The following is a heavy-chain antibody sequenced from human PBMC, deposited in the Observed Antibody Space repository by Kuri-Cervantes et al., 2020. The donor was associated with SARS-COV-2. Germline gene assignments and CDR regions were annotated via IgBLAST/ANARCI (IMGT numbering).Heavy chain of an antibody. CDR1: GFTFDDYA. CDR2: ISSSSSYI. V-gene: IGHV3-21*01. Sequence: GESLKISCAASGFTFDDYAMHWVRQAPGKGLEWVSSISSSSSYIYYADSVKGRFTISRDNAKNSLYLQMNSLRAEDTAVYYCARMQELPGVGNYYGMDVWGQGTTVTVSS. J-gene: IGHJ6*02. CDR3: ARMQELPGVGNYYGMDV. D-gene: IGHD3-10*01.